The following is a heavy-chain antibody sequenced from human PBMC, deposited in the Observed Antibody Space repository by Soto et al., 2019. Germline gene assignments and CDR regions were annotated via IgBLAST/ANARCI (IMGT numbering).Heavy chain of an antibody. D-gene: IGHD3-10*01. J-gene: IGHJ4*01. CDR1: GYDFNSYW. Sequence: PGESLKISCKASGYDFNSYWLGWVRQMPGKGLEWMGIIYPGDSDIRYSPSFEGQVTISADKSISTAYLQWSGLEASDTAMVYCARQYGSGSFDYWGHGIMVTVSS. CDR2: IYPGDSDI. V-gene: IGHV5-51*01. CDR3: ARQYGSGSFDY.